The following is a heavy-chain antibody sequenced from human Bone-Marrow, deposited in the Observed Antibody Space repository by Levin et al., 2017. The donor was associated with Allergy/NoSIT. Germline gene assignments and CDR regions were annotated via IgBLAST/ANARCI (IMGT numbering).Heavy chain of an antibody. D-gene: IGHD2-2*01. V-gene: IGHV4-31*03. Sequence: PSETLSLTCTVSGGSISSGGYYWSWIRQHPGKGLEWIGYIYYSGSTYYNPSLKSRVTISVDTSKNQFSLKLSSVTAADTAVYYCARELKWGGYCSSTSCPGGGWFDPWGQGTLVTVSS. CDR1: GGSISSGGYY. J-gene: IGHJ5*02. CDR3: ARELKWGGYCSSTSCPGGGWFDP. CDR2: IYYSGST.